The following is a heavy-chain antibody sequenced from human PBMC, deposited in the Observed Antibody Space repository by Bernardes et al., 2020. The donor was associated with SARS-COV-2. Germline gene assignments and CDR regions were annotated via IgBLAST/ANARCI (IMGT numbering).Heavy chain of an antibody. CDR2: IYWDDDK. CDR1: GFSMDTSGVA. Sequence: SGPTLVKPTQTLTLACTFSGFSMDTSGVAVGWVRQPPGKALEWLGFIYWDDDKRYSPSLESRLTITKDTSENQVVLRMTNMDPVDTATYYCAHRAVFCAGDCFSEWGQGTLVTVSS. D-gene: IGHD2-21*02. V-gene: IGHV2-5*02. CDR3: AHRAVFCAGDCFSE. J-gene: IGHJ4*02.